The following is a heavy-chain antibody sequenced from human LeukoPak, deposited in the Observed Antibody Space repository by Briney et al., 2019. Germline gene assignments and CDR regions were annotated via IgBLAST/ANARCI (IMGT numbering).Heavy chain of an antibody. V-gene: IGHV1-69*13. Sequence: SVKVSCKASGGTSSSYAISWVRQAPGQGLEWMGGIIPLFGTANYAQKFQGRVTITADESTSTAYMELSSLRSEDTAVYYCARTAQRYDSSGYYYKEDYFDYWGQGTLVTVSS. CDR1: GGTSSSYA. CDR2: IIPLFGTA. CDR3: ARTAQRYDSSGYYYKEDYFDY. J-gene: IGHJ4*02. D-gene: IGHD3-22*01.